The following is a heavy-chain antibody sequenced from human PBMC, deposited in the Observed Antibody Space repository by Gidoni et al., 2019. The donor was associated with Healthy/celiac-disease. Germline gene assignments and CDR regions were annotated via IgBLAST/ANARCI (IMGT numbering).Heavy chain of an antibody. J-gene: IGHJ4*02. Sequence: SSVKVSCKASGGTFSSSAISWVRQAPGQGLEWMGGIIPIFGTANYAQKFQGRVTITADESTSTAYMELSSLRSEDTAVYYCAREVYSSSWATTHYYFDYWGQGTLVTVSS. CDR1: GGTFSSSA. D-gene: IGHD6-13*01. CDR2: IIPIFGTA. V-gene: IGHV1-69*01. CDR3: AREVYSSSWATTHYYFDY.